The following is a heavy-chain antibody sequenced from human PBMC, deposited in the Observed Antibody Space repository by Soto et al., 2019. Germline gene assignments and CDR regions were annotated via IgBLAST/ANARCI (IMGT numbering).Heavy chain of an antibody. CDR3: ARSGIVTMVRGVLDV. D-gene: IGHD3-10*01. Sequence: ASVKVSCNASGYTFTSYAMHWVRQAPGQRLEWMGWINAGNGNTKYSQKFQGRVTITRDTSASTAYMELSSLRSEDTAVYYCARSGIVTMVRGVLDVWGQGTTVTVSS. V-gene: IGHV1-3*01. CDR1: GYTFTSYA. J-gene: IGHJ6*02. CDR2: INAGNGNT.